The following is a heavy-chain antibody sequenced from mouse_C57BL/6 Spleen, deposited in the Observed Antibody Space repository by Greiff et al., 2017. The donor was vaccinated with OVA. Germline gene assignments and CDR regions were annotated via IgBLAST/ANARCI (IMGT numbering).Heavy chain of an antibody. CDR2: SRNKANDYTT. J-gene: IGHJ4*01. CDR1: GFTFSDFY. Sequence: EVKLMESGGGLVQSGRSLRLSCATSGFTFSDFYMEWVRQAPGKGLEWIAASRNKANDYTTEYSASVKGRFNVSRDTSQSILYLQMNALRAEDTAIYYCARDGDYWGQGTSVTVSS. CDR3: ARDGDY. V-gene: IGHV7-1*01.